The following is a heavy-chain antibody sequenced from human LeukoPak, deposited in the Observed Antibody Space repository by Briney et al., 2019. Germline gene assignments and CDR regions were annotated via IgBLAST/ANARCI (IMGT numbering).Heavy chain of an antibody. CDR2: ISAYNDNT. V-gene: IGHV1-18*01. Sequence: ASVKVSCKASGYTFTSYGISWVRQAPGQGLEWMGWISAYNDNTNYAQKLQGRVTMTTDTSTSTGYMELRSLRSDDTAVYYCAREVVKDALDAFDIWGQGTMVTVSS. CDR1: GYTFTSYG. J-gene: IGHJ3*02. D-gene: IGHD2-2*01. CDR3: AREVVKDALDAFDI.